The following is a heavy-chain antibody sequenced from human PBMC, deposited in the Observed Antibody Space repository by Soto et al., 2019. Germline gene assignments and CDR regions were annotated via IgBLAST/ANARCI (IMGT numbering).Heavy chain of an antibody. V-gene: IGHV4-39*01. D-gene: IGHD3-3*01. CDR3: ASTRVVIIPYPYYYGMDV. Sequence: SETLSLTCSVSGGSVSSNIYYWGWIRQPPGKGLEWIGSIYYSGSTYYNPSLKSRVTISVDTSKNQFPLKLSSVTAADTAVYYCASTRVVIIPYPYYYGMDVWGQGTTVTVSS. J-gene: IGHJ6*02. CDR1: GGSVSSNIYY. CDR2: IYYSGST.